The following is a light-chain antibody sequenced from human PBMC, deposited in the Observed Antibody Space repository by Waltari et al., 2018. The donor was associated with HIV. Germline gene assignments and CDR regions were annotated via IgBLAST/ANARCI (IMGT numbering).Light chain of an antibody. CDR3: CSYAGSSYV. Sequence: QSALTQPRSVSGSPGQSGTISCTGSASDVGGYHYVSWYQQHPGKAPKLLIYDVNKRPSGVPDRFSGSKSGNTASLTISGLQTEDEADYYCCSYAGSSYVFGTETKVTVL. J-gene: IGLJ1*01. V-gene: IGLV2-11*01. CDR1: ASDVGGYHY. CDR2: DVN.